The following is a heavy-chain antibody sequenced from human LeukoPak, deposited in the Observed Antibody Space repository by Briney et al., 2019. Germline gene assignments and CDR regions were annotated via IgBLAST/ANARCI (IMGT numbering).Heavy chain of an antibody. J-gene: IGHJ4*02. V-gene: IGHV4-34*01. CDR1: GGSFSGYY. Sequence: SETLPLTCAVYGGSFSGYYWSWIRQPPGKGLEWIGEINHSGSTNYNPSLKSRVTISVDTSKNQFSLKLSSVTAADTAVYYCARGGDIVVVVAATGFDYWGQGTLVTVSS. D-gene: IGHD2-15*01. CDR3: ARGGDIVVVVAATGFDY. CDR2: INHSGST.